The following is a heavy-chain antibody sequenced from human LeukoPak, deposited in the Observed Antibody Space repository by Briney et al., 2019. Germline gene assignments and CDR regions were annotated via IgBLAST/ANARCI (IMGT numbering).Heavy chain of an antibody. Sequence: ASETLSLTCTVSGGSISSYYWSWIRQPAGKGLEWIGRIYTSGSTNYNPSLKSRVTISVDTSKNQFSLKLSSVTAADTAVYYCARLVVVAATPSNWFDPWGQGTLVTVSS. D-gene: IGHD2-15*01. CDR1: GGSISSYY. CDR2: IYTSGST. V-gene: IGHV4-4*07. J-gene: IGHJ5*02. CDR3: ARLVVVAATPSNWFDP.